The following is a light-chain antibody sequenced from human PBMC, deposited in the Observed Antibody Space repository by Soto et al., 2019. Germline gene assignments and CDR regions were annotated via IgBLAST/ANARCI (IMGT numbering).Light chain of an antibody. J-gene: IGKJ4*01. CDR1: QSVSSF. V-gene: IGKV3-11*01. Sequence: EIVLTQSPATLSFSPGERATLSCRASQSVSSFLAWYQQRPGQPPRLLIYDASTRATGIPTKFSGSGSGTDFTLTINTLEPEDFAVYYCQQRSNWPPTFGGGTKVDIK. CDR2: DAS. CDR3: QQRSNWPPT.